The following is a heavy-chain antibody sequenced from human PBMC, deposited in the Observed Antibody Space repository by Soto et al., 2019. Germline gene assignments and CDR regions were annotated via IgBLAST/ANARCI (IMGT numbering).Heavy chain of an antibody. CDR1: GESLTGYY. V-gene: IGHV4-34*01. CDR3: ARRRVAARSYYFDY. CDR2: INHSGSI. J-gene: IGHJ4*02. Sequence: QVQLQQWGAGLLKPSETLALNCGVYGESLTGYYWSWIRQSPGKALEWIGEINHSGSINYIPSLKSRLTISVDTSNNQFSLRLRSVTAADAAIYYCARRRVAARSYYFDYWGQGNLVTVSS. D-gene: IGHD6-6*01.